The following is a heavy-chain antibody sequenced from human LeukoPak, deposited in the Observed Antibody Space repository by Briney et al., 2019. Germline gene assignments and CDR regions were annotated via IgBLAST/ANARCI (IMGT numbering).Heavy chain of an antibody. J-gene: IGHJ4*02. Sequence: ASVKAYCKVSGYTLTELSMQCVRQAPGKGLEWMGGFDPEDGETIYAQKFQGRVTMTEDTSTDTAYMELSSLRSEDTAVYYCATDLGLVVPAGSGYFAYWGQGTLVNVSS. D-gene: IGHD2-2*01. CDR2: FDPEDGET. CDR1: GYTLTELS. CDR3: ATDLGLVVPAGSGYFAY. V-gene: IGHV1-24*01.